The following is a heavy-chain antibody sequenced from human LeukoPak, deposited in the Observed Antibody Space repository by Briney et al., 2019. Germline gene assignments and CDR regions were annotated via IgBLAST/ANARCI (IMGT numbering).Heavy chain of an antibody. Sequence: GRSLSLSCAASGFTFSSYAMHWVRQAPGKGLEWVAVISYDGSNKYYADSVKGRFTISRDNSKNTLYLQMNSLRAEDTAVYYCARETGSAVGSTDFDYWGQGTLVTVSS. CDR1: GFTFSSYA. CDR3: ARETGSAVGSTDFDY. J-gene: IGHJ4*02. CDR2: ISYDGSNK. V-gene: IGHV3-30-3*01. D-gene: IGHD4-17*01.